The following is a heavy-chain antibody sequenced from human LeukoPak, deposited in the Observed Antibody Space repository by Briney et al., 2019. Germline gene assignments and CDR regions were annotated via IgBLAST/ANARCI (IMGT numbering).Heavy chain of an antibody. CDR1: GYTFTSYY. J-gene: IGHJ4*02. CDR3: ARSSFLWYFDS. Sequence: ASVKVSCTASGYTFTSYYMHWVRQAPGQGLEWMGIINPSGGSTSYAQKFQGRVTMTRDMSTNTVYMVLSSLRSEDTAVYYCARSSFLWYFDSWGQGTLVTVSS. CDR2: INPSGGST. D-gene: IGHD3-16*01. V-gene: IGHV1-46*01.